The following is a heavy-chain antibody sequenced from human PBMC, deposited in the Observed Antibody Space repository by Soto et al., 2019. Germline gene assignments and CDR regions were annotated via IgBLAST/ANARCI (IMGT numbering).Heavy chain of an antibody. D-gene: IGHD3-10*01. V-gene: IGHV4-30-4*01. CDR2: IYYSWST. CDR3: ARVRGSGSYRLDY. CDR1: GASISSGDYY. J-gene: IGHJ4*02. Sequence: TLSLTCPVSGASISSGDYYWSWIRQPPGKGLEWIGYIYYSWSTYYNPSLKSRVTISVDTSKNQFSLKLSSVTAADTAVYYCARVRGSGSYRLDYWGQGTLVTVSS.